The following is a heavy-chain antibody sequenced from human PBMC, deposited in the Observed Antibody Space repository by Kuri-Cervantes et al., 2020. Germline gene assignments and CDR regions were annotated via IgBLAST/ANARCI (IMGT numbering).Heavy chain of an antibody. D-gene: IGHD6-13*01. J-gene: IGHJ3*02. CDR1: GYTFTGYY. V-gene: IGHV1-2*02. CDR2: INPNSGGT. CDR3: ARRTLTAAGDDAFDI. Sequence: ASVKVSCKASGYTFTGYYMHWVRQAPGQGLEWMGWINPNSGGTNYAQKFQGRVTMTRDTSISTTYMELSRLRSDDTAVYYCARRTLTAAGDDAFDIWGQGTMVTVSS.